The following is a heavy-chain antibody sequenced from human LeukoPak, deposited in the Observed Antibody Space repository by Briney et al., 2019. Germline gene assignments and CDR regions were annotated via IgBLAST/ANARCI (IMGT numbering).Heavy chain of an antibody. CDR3: ARGYSSSWLGYFDY. J-gene: IGHJ4*02. CDR2: VSSDGSNK. V-gene: IGHV3-30*03. D-gene: IGHD6-13*01. CDR1: GFTFSTYG. Sequence: GGSLRLSCAASGFTFSTYGIHWVRQAPGKGLEWVAVVSSDGSNKYYADSVKGRFTISRDTSKNMVYLQMKSLGAEDTAVYYCARGYSSSWLGYFDYWGQGTLVTVSP.